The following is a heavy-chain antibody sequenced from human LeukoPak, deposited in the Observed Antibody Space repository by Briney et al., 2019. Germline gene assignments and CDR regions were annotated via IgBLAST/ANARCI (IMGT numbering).Heavy chain of an antibody. CDR2: INHSGST. CDR1: GGSFSGYY. V-gene: IGHV4-34*01. J-gene: IGHJ6*03. D-gene: IGHD2-2*01. CDR3: ARIVVVPAASWASYYYYYYMDV. Sequence: SETLSLTCAVYGGSFSGYYWSWIRQPPGKGLKWIGEINHSGSTNYNPSLKSRVTISVDTSKNQFSLKLSSVTAADTAVYYCARIVVVPAASWASYYYYYYMDVWGKGTTVTVSS.